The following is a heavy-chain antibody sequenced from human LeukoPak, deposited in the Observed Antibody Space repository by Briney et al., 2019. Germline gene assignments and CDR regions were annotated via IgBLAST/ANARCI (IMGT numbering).Heavy chain of an antibody. V-gene: IGHV3-23*01. J-gene: IGHJ4*02. D-gene: IGHD6-19*01. CDR2: ISGSGGST. CDR1: GFTFSTYA. CDR3: AKDGLCPSVCPTKIDVAGYVDS. Sequence: GGSLRLSCAASGFTFSTYAMSWVRQAPGKGLEWVSGISGSGGSTYYADSVKGRFTISRDNSNNTVYLQMNSLRAEDTAIYYCAKDGLCPSVCPTKIDVAGYVDSWGQGTLVTVSS.